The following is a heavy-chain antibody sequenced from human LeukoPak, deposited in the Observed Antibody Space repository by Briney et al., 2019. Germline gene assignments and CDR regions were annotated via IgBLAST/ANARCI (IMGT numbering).Heavy chain of an antibody. V-gene: IGHV5-51*01. CDR3: ARVSMVRGVIRFIDY. CDR1: GYSFTSYW. Sequence: GESLKISCKGSGYSFTSYWIGWVRQMPGKGLEWMGIIYPGDSDTRHSPSFQGQVTISADKSISTAYLQWSSLKASDTAMYYCARVSMVRGVIRFIDYWGQGTLVTVSS. D-gene: IGHD3-10*01. J-gene: IGHJ4*02. CDR2: IYPGDSDT.